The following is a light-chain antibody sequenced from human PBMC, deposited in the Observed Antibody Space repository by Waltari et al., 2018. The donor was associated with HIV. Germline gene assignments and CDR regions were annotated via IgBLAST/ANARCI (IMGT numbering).Light chain of an antibody. CDR2: AAS. V-gene: IGKV1-27*01. J-gene: IGKJ5*01. Sequence: DIQMTQSPSSLSASVGDRVTITCRASQGISNYLAWYQQKPGKVPKLLIYAASTLQSGVPSRFSGSGSGTDFTLTISSLQPEDVATYYCQKYNSAPAITFGQGTRLEIK. CDR3: QKYNSAPAIT. CDR1: QGISNY.